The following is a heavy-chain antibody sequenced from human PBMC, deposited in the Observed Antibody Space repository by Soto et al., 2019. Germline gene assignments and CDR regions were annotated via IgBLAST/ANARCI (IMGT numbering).Heavy chain of an antibody. J-gene: IGHJ6*02. CDR3: ARHAYYYGSGSYYIYGMDV. CDR1: GYSFTSHW. D-gene: IGHD3-10*01. CDR2: IYPGDSDT. Sequence: GESLKISCKGSGYSFTSHWIGWVRQMPGKGLEWMGIIYPGDSDTRYSPSFQGQVTISADKSISTAYLQWSSLKASDTAMYYCARHAYYYGSGSYYIYGMDVWGQGTTVTVSS. V-gene: IGHV5-51*01.